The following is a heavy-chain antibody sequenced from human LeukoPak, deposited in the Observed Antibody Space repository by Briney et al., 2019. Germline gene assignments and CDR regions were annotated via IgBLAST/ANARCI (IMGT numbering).Heavy chain of an antibody. CDR3: ASHGHSSGWYYFDY. D-gene: IGHD6-19*01. V-gene: IGHV3-66*02. Sequence: GGSLRLSCAASGLNVTSNYMSWVRQAPGKGLEWVSVIYNDDKTYYADSVKGRLTISRDNSKNTLYLQMNSLRAEDTAVYYCASHGHSSGWYYFDYWGQGTLVTVSS. CDR1: GLNVTSNY. CDR2: IYNDDKT. J-gene: IGHJ4*02.